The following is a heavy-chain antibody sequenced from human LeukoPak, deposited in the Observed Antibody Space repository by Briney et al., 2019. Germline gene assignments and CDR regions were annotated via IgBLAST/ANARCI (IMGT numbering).Heavy chain of an antibody. CDR1: GGSISSSSYY. CDR3: ARLLGVIRGFRYMDV. Sequence: SETLSLTCTVSGGSISSSSYYWGWIRQPPGKGLEWIGTIYYSGSTYYKPSLKSRVTISVDTPKNQFSLKLSSVTAADTAVYYCARLLGVIRGFRYMDVWGKGTTVTISS. V-gene: IGHV4-39*01. J-gene: IGHJ6*03. D-gene: IGHD3-10*01. CDR2: IYYSGST.